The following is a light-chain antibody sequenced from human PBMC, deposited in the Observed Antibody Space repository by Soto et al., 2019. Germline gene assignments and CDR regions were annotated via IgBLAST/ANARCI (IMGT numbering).Light chain of an antibody. CDR1: QSVSSY. CDR3: QQRSNWPLT. CDR2: DAS. J-gene: IGKJ4*01. V-gene: IGKV3-11*01. Sequence: EIVLTQSPATLSLSPGERATLSCRASQSVSSYLAWYQQKPGKAPRLLIYDASNRATGIPDRFSGSGSGTDFTLTISSLAPEDCAVYYCQQRSNWPLTFGGGTKVEIK.